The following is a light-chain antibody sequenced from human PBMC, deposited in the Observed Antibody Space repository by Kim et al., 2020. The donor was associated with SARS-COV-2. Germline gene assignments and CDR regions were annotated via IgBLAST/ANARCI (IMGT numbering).Light chain of an antibody. Sequence: SPSECAPLSCRSSQSVNSSYLSWYQQKPGQAPRLLTYGASSRATGIPDRFSVSGSVTDFTLTISRLEPEDFAVYYCQQYGSSPPYTFGQGTKLEIK. CDR3: QQYGSSPPYT. V-gene: IGKV3-20*01. J-gene: IGKJ2*01. CDR1: QSVNSSY. CDR2: GAS.